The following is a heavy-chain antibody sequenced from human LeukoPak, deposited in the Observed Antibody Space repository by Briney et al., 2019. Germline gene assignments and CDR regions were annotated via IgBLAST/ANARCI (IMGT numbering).Heavy chain of an antibody. CDR2: IYYSGST. CDR3: ASSPFIAVAGTSYYYYYYMDV. D-gene: IGHD6-19*01. V-gene: IGHV4-59*01. CDR1: GGSISSYY. J-gene: IGHJ6*03. Sequence: PSETLSLTCTVSGGSISSYYWSWIRQPPGKGLAWIGYIYYSGSTNYNPSLKSRVTISVDTSKNQFSLKLSSVTAADTAVYYCASSPFIAVAGTSYYYYYYMDVWGKGTTVTVSS.